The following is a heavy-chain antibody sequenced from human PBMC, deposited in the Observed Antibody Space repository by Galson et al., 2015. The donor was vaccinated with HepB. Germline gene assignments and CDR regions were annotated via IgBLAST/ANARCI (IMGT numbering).Heavy chain of an antibody. CDR3: ARVVLMVRGVITYYYYGMDV. D-gene: IGHD3-10*01. J-gene: IGHJ6*02. Sequence: SVKVSCKASGYTFTSYGIGWVRQAPGQGLEWMGWISAYNGNTNYAQKLQGRVTMTTDTSTSTAYMELRSLRSDDTAVYYCARVVLMVRGVITYYYYGMDVWGQGTTVTVSS. CDR1: GYTFTSYG. V-gene: IGHV1-18*04. CDR2: ISAYNGNT.